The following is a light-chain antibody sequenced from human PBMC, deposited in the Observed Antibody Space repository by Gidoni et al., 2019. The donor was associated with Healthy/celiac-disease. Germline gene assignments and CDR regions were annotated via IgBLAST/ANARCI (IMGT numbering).Light chain of an antibody. CDR1: QSISSW. CDR2: KAS. CDR3: QQYNSYSQT. J-gene: IGKJ1*01. V-gene: IGKV1-5*03. Sequence: DIQMPQSPSTLSASVVDRVTITCRASQSISSWLAWYHQKPGEAPKLLIYKASSLESGVPSRFSGSGSGTEFTLTISSLQPDDFATYYCQQYNSYSQTFGQGTKVEIK.